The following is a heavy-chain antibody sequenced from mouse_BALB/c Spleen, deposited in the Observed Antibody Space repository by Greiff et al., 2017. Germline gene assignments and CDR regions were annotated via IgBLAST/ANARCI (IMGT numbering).Heavy chain of an antibody. Sequence: VQLQQSGAELVRPGALVKLSCKASGFNIKDYYMHWVKQRPEQGLEWIGRIDPANGNTKYDPKFQGKATITADTSSNTAYLQLSSLTSEDTAVYYCARWDYDVPYAMDYWGQGTSVTVSS. CDR1: GFNIKDYY. CDR3: ARWDYDVPYAMDY. V-gene: IGHV14-1*02. J-gene: IGHJ4*01. CDR2: IDPANGNT. D-gene: IGHD2-4*01.